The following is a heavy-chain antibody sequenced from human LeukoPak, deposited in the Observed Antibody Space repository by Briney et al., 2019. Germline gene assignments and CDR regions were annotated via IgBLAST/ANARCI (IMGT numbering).Heavy chain of an antibody. CDR3: ARSPVTLWFGELRYYYYYYMDV. V-gene: IGHV1-18*01. J-gene: IGHJ6*03. CDR1: GYTFTSYG. Sequence: ASVKVSCKASGYTFTSYGISWVRQAPGQGLEWMGWISAYNGNTNYAQKFQGRFTMTTDTSTSTAHMELRSLRSDDTAVYYCARSPVTLWFGELRYYYYYYMDVWGKGTTVTVSS. CDR2: ISAYNGNT. D-gene: IGHD3-10*01.